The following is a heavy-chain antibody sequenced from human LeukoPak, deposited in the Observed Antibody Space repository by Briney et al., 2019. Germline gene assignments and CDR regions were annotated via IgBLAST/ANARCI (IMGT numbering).Heavy chain of an antibody. Sequence: PGGSLRLSCAASGFTFSDYYMSWIRQAPGKGLEWVSYISSSGSTIYYADSVKGRFTISRDNAKNSLYLQMNSLRAEDTAVYYCARDRLTVTTAFDYWGQGTLVTVSS. CDR2: ISSSGSTI. CDR3: ARDRLTVTTAFDY. CDR1: GFTFSDYY. J-gene: IGHJ4*02. V-gene: IGHV3-11*01. D-gene: IGHD4-17*01.